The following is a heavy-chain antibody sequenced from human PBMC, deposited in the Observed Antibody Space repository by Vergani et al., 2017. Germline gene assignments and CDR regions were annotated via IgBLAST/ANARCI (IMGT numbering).Heavy chain of an antibody. J-gene: IGHJ4*02. CDR2: ISSSSSYI. CDR3: ASLGFGVVNY. D-gene: IGHD3-3*01. V-gene: IGHV3-21*01. Sequence: EVQLVESGGAVVQPGGSLRLSCAASGFTFDDYTIHWVRQAPGKGLEWVSSISSSSSYIYYADSVKGRFTISRDNAKNSLYLQMNSLRAEDTAVYYCASLGFGVVNYWGQGTLVTVSS. CDR1: GFTFDDYT.